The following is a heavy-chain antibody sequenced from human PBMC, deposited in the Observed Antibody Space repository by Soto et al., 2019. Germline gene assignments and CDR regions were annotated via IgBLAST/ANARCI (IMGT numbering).Heavy chain of an antibody. CDR1: GFTFSSYS. CDR3: ATSVGASGYEFY. Sequence: EVQLVESGGGLVQPRGSLRLSCVASGFTFSSYSMNWVRQAPGQGLEWVSYISSSSNVIYYADSVKGRFTISRDNAKNSLYLQMNSLRDEDTAVYYRATSVGASGYEFYWGQGTLVTVSS. J-gene: IGHJ4*02. CDR2: ISSSSNVI. V-gene: IGHV3-48*02. D-gene: IGHD5-12*01.